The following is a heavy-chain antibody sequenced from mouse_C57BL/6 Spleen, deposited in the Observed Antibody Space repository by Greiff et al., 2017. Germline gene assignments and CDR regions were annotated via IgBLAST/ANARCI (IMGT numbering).Heavy chain of an antibody. J-gene: IGHJ4*01. D-gene: IGHD4-1*01. V-gene: IGHV1-59*01. CDR2: IDPSDSYT. CDR3: ARKTGSSDY. Sequence: QVQLQQPGAELVKPGASVKLSCKASGYTFTSYWMHWVKQRPGQGLEWIGVIDPSDSYTNYNQQFKGKATLPVDTSSSTAYMQLSSLPSEDAAVYYCARKTGSSDYWGQGTSVTVSS. CDR1: GYTFTSYW.